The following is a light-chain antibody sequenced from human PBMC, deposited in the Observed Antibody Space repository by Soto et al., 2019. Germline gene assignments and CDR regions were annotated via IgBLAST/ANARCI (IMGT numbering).Light chain of an antibody. CDR3: QQSYSMPYT. CDR1: QTVNAY. J-gene: IGKJ2*01. V-gene: IGKV1-39*01. Sequence: DIQMTQSPSSQTASVGDRVTITCRASQTVNAYLNWYQQKSGTAPKIVIYEASTLQPGVPSRFSGSGFGTDFTLTNSSLQPEDFATYFCQQSYSMPYTFGQWTKLEF. CDR2: EAS.